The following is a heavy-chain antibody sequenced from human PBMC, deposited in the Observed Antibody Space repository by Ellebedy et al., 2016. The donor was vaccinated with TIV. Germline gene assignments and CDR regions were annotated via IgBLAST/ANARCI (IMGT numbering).Heavy chain of an antibody. Sequence: AASVKVSCKASGFTFTSYYIHWVRQAPGQGLEWMGRVNPGVGRTKFAPNFQGRLTMTRDTSTSEVYMEVRSLRSDDTAVYYCAREGASAGADYFDYWGQGTLVIVSS. D-gene: IGHD1-26*01. CDR3: AREGASAGADYFDY. V-gene: IGHV1-46*01. J-gene: IGHJ4*02. CDR1: GFTFTSYY. CDR2: VNPGVGRT.